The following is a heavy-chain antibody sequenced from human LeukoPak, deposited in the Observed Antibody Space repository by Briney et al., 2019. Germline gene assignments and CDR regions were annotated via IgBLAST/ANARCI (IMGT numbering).Heavy chain of an antibody. CDR2: IIPIFGTA. V-gene: IGHV1-69*05. CDR1: GGTFSRYA. J-gene: IGHJ6*03. Sequence: SVKVSCKASGGTFSRYAISWVRQAPGQGLEWMGGIIPIFGTANYAQKFQGRVTITTDESTSTAYMELSSLRSEDTAVYYCAFGFWRRYSAGYYMDVWGKGTTVTVSS. D-gene: IGHD3-3*01. CDR3: AFGFWRRYSAGYYMDV.